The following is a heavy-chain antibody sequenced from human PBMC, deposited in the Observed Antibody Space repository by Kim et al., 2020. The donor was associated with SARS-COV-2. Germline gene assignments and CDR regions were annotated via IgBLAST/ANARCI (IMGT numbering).Heavy chain of an antibody. CDR1: GYTFTSYA. CDR2: INTNTGNP. D-gene: IGHD1-26*01. CDR3: ARDQGRKRPNYYYYGMDV. J-gene: IGHJ6*02. Sequence: ASVKVSCKASGYTFTSYAMNWVRQAPGQGLEWMGWINTNTGNPTYAQGFTGRFVFSLDTSVSTPYLQISSLKAEDTAVYYCARDQGRKRPNYYYYGMDVWGQGTTVTVSS. V-gene: IGHV7-4-1*02.